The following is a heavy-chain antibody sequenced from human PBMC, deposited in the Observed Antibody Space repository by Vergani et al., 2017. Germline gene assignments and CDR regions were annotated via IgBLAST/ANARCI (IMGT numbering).Heavy chain of an antibody. D-gene: IGHD3-22*01. CDR2: ILYDGSNK. CDR3: ARDRSGYSPNFDY. J-gene: IGHJ4*02. Sequence: QVQLVESGGGVVQPGRSLRLSCAASGFTFSSYGMHWVRQAPGKGLEWVAVILYDGSNKYYANSVKGRFTISRDNSKNTLYLQMNSLRAEDTAVYYCARDRSGYSPNFDYWGQGTLVTVSS. V-gene: IGHV3-33*01. CDR1: GFTFSSYG.